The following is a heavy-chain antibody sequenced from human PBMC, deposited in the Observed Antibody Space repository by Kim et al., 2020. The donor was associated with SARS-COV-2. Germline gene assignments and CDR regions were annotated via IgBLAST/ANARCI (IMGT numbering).Heavy chain of an antibody. CDR3: ARGSAGGWKYSSSWYCLDY. Sequence: GGSLRLSCAASGFTFRGYGMHWVRQATGKGLEWVSGIGTAGGAYYAESVKGRFTISRDHDKNALYLHLNSRRAGDTAVYYCARGSAGGWKYSSSWYCLDYWGQGTLVTVSS. CDR2: IGTAGGA. V-gene: IGHV3-13*01. CDR1: GFTFRGYG. D-gene: IGHD6-13*01. J-gene: IGHJ4*02.